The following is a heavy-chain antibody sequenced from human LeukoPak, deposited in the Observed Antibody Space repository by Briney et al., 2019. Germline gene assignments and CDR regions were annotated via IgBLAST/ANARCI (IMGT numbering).Heavy chain of an antibody. CDR2: INGSGGST. J-gene: IGHJ4*02. CDR1: GVTVSNH. V-gene: IGHV3-23*01. Sequence: GGSLRLSCVASGVTVSNHMSWVRQAPGKGLEWVSAINGSGGSTYYADSVKGRFTISRDNSKNTLYLQMNSLRAEDTAVYYCAKGGTAAVDYWGQGTLVTVSS. CDR3: AKGGTAAVDY. D-gene: IGHD6-13*01.